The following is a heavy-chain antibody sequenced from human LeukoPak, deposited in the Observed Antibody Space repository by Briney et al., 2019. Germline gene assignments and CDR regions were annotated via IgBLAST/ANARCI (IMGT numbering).Heavy chain of an antibody. CDR3: ARGTSSWRNGMDV. Sequence: GRSLRLSCAASGFTFSSYAMHWVRQAPGKGLEWVAVISYDGSNKYYADSVKGRFTISRDNSKNTLYLQMNSLRAEDTAVYYCARGTSSWRNGMDVWGQGTTVTVSS. D-gene: IGHD6-13*01. J-gene: IGHJ6*02. V-gene: IGHV3-30-3*01. CDR1: GFTFSSYA. CDR2: ISYDGSNK.